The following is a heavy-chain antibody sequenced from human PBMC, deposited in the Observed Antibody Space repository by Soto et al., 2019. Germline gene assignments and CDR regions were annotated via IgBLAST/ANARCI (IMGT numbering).Heavy chain of an antibody. CDR2: ISGSGGST. CDR1: GFTFSSYA. J-gene: IGHJ6*02. CDR3: AKDKIEGLPGRLPGYSSSWSPPDYYGMDV. D-gene: IGHD6-13*01. Sequence: GGSLRLSCAASGFTFSSYAMSWVRQAPGKGLEWVSAISGSGGSTYYADSVKGRFTISRDNSKNTLYLQMNSLRAEDTAVYYCAKDKIEGLPGRLPGYSSSWSPPDYYGMDVWGQGTTVTVSS. V-gene: IGHV3-23*01.